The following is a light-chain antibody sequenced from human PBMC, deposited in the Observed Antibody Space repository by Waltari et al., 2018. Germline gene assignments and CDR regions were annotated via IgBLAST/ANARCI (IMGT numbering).Light chain of an antibody. Sequence: DIVLTQSPLSLPVTPGEPASISCRSSESLLHRNGYTYLYWYLQKPGQSPQLLIYLGFDRASWVPDRFSGGGSGTDFTLNISRVEAEDVGVYYCMQSLETPRTFGQGTKVEIK. CDR2: LGF. CDR1: ESLLHRNGYTY. J-gene: IGKJ1*01. V-gene: IGKV2-28*01. CDR3: MQSLETPRT.